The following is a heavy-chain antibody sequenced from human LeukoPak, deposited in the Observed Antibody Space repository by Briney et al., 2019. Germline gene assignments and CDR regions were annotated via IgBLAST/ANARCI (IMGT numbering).Heavy chain of an antibody. CDR2: ISYDGSNK. D-gene: IGHD2/OR15-2a*01. J-gene: IGHJ4*02. CDR3: AVLNSTDDYFDY. CDR1: GFTFSSYA. V-gene: IGHV3-30-3*01. Sequence: GGSLRLSCAASGFTFSSYAMHWVRQAPGKGLEWVAVISYDGSNKYYADSVKGRFTISRDNSKNTLYLQMNSLRAEDTAVYYYAVLNSTDDYFDYWGQGTLVTVSS.